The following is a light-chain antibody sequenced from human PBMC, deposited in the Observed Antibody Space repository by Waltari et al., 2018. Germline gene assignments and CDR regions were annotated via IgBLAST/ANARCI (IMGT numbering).Light chain of an antibody. V-gene: IGKV3-11*01. CDR3: QQRSNWPPFT. Sequence: EIVLTQSPATLSLSPGERATLSCRASQSVSSYLAWYQQKPGQAPRPLIYAASNRATGIQARFSGSGSGTDFTLTISSLEPEDFAVYYCQQRSNWPPFTFGPGTKVDIK. CDR1: QSVSSY. J-gene: IGKJ3*01. CDR2: AAS.